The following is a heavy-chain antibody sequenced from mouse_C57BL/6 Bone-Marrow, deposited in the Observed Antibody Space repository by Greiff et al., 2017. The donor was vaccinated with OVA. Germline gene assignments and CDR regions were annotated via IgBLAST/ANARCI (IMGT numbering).Heavy chain of an antibody. CDR1: GFTFSSYA. J-gene: IGHJ2*01. Sequence: EVKLMESGGGLVKPGGSLKLSCAASGFTFSSYAMSWVRQTPEKRLEWVATISDGGSITYYPDNVQGRFTISRDNAKNNLYLQMSHMKSEESAMYNCSRDGGSYYFDYWGQGTTLTVSS. CDR3: SRDGGSYYFDY. CDR2: ISDGGSIT. V-gene: IGHV5-4*01.